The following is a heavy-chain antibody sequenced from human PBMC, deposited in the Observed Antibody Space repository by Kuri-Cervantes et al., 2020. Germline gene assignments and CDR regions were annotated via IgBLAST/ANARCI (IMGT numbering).Heavy chain of an antibody. Sequence: SETLSLTCTVSGGSISSSTYFWGWIRQPPGKGLEWIGSIYYSGTTYYNPSLKSRVTISVDTSKNQFSLQLSSVTPEDTAVYYCAAWHHETHYFDYWDQGALVTVSS. CDR2: IYYSGTT. CDR3: AAWHHETHYFDY. CDR1: GGSISSSTYF. J-gene: IGHJ4*02. V-gene: IGHV4-39*01.